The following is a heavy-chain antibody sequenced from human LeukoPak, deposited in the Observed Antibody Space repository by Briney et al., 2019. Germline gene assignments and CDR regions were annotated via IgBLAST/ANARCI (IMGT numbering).Heavy chain of an antibody. V-gene: IGHV1-69*13. CDR1: GGXFSSYA. D-gene: IGHD3-10*01. J-gene: IGHJ5*02. CDR2: IIPIFGTA. CDR3: ARDRGVRGVIKKYNWFDP. Sequence: SVKVSCKASGGXFSSYAMSWVRQAPGQGLEWMGGIIPIFGTANYAQKFQGRVTITADESTSTAYMELSSLRSEDTAVYYCARDRGVRGVIKKYNWFDPWGQGTLVTVSS.